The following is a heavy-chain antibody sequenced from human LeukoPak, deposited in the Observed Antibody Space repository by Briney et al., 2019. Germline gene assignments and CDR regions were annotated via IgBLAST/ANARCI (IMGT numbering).Heavy chain of an antibody. Sequence: GGSLRLSCAASGFTVSTNCMTWVRQAPGKGLEWVAVISYDGSNKYYADSVKGRFTISRDNSKNTLYLQMNSLRAEDTAVYYCARDNSGPQNWGQGTLVTVSS. CDR3: ARDNSGPQN. CDR2: ISYDGSNK. J-gene: IGHJ4*02. V-gene: IGHV3-30*03. CDR1: GFTVSTNC. D-gene: IGHD1-26*01.